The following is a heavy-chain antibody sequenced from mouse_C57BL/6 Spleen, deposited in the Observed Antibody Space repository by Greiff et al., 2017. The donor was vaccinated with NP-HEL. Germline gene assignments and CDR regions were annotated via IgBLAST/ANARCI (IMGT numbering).Heavy chain of an antibody. V-gene: IGHV5-4*01. CDR2: ISDGGSYT. Sequence: EVQLVESGGGLVKPGGSLKLSCAASGFTFSSYAMSWVRQTPEKRLEWVATISDGGSYTYYPDNVKGRFTISRDNTKNNLYLQMSHLKSEDTAMYYCARESTVVPFAYWGQGTLVTVSA. CDR3: ARESTVVPFAY. J-gene: IGHJ3*01. CDR1: GFTFSSYA. D-gene: IGHD1-1*01.